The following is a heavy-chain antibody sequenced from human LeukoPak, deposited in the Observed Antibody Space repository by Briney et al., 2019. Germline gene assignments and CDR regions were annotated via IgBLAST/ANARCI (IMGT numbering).Heavy chain of an antibody. D-gene: IGHD4-23*01. J-gene: IGHJ4*02. V-gene: IGHV3-9*01. CDR1: GFTFDDYA. CDR2: ISWNSGSI. Sequence: PGGSLRLSCAASGFTFDDYAMYWVRQAPGKGLEWVSGISWNSGSIGYADSVKGRFTISRDNAKNSLYLQMNSLRAEDTALYYCAKDISYGGNSGRLDHWGQGTLVTVSS. CDR3: AKDISYGGNSGRLDH.